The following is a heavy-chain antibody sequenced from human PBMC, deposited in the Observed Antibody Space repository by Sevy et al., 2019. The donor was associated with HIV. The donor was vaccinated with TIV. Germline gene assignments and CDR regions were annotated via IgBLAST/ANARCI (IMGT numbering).Heavy chain of an antibody. J-gene: IGHJ3*02. Sequence: SETLSLTCTVSGGSINSDHWNWIRQPPGKGLEWIGYVYYTGGTNYNPSFKNRVTISVDRTKNQFSLNLTSVTAADTAVYYCARRNDFDIWGQGTMVTVSS. V-gene: IGHV4-59*08. CDR3: ARRNDFDI. CDR1: GGSINSDH. CDR2: VYYTGGT.